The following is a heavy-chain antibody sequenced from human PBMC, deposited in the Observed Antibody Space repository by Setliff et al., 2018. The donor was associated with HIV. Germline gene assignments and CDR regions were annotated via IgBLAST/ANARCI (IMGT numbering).Heavy chain of an antibody. CDR2: INPSGDST. CDR3: ARLGDFWSGYYYFDY. CDR1: GYTFTSYY. J-gene: IGHJ4*02. Sequence: KVSCKASGYTFTSYYMHWVRQAPGQGLEWMGIINPSGDSTSYAQKFQGRVTMTRDTSTNTVYMELSSLRSEDTAVYYCARLGDFWSGYYYFDYWGQGTLVTVSS. V-gene: IGHV1-46*01. D-gene: IGHD3-3*01.